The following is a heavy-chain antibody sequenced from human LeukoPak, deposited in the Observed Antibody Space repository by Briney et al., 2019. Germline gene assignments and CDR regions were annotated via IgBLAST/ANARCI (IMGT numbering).Heavy chain of an antibody. D-gene: IGHD5-24*01. CDR1: EFTFSSFA. Sequence: GRSLRLSCAASEFTFSSFAIHWVRQAPGKGLEWVAVISYDGSNKYYADSVKGRFTISRDSSKNTLFLQMNSLRAEDTAVYYCAREQLYGYNYDYWGQGTLVTVSS. J-gene: IGHJ4*02. CDR3: AREQLYGYNYDY. V-gene: IGHV3-30-3*01. CDR2: ISYDGSNK.